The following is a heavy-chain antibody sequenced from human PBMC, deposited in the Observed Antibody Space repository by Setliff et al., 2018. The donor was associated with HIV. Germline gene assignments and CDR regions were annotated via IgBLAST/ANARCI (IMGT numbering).Heavy chain of an antibody. CDR2: IYYSGST. CDR3: ARGTWIQLSALALFDY. D-gene: IGHD5-18*01. J-gene: IGHJ4*02. CDR1: GGSISSGGYY. Sequence: PSETLSLTCTVSGGSISSGGYYWSWIRQHPGKGLEWIGYIYYSGSTYYNPSLKRRLTMSVDPSKNQFSLKLNSVTAADTAVYDCARGTWIQLSALALFDYWGQGTLVTVSS. V-gene: IGHV4-31*03.